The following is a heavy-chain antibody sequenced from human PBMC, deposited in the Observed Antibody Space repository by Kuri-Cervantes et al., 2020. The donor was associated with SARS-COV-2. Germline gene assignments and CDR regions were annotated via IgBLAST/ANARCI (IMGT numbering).Heavy chain of an antibody. D-gene: IGHD6-6*01. CDR3: ATDFGYSSSSHADY. CDR1: GYTFTSYG. Sequence: ASVKVTFKATGYTFTSYGISWVRQAPGKGLEWMGGFDPEDGETIYTQKFQGRVTMTEDTSTDTAYMELSSLRPEDTAVYYCATDFGYSSSSHADYWGQGTLVTVSS. J-gene: IGHJ4*02. V-gene: IGHV1-24*01. CDR2: FDPEDGET.